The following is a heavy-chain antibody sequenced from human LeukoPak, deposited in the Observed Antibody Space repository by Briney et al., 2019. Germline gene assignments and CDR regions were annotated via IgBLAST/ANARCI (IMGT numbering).Heavy chain of an antibody. J-gene: IGHJ3*02. Sequence: SETLSLTCAVSADSLSSHYWTWIRQPPGKGLEWIGYISYIGSTNYNPSLKSRVTISIDTSKNQFSLKLTSVTAADTAVSYCARDLVTVTKGFDIWGHGTMVSVSS. CDR3: ARDLVTVTKGFDI. D-gene: IGHD4-17*01. V-gene: IGHV4-59*11. CDR2: ISYIGST. CDR1: ADSLSSHY.